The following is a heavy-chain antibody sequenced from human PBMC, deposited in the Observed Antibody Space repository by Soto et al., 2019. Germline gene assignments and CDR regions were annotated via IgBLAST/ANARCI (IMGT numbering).Heavy chain of an antibody. V-gene: IGHV3-9*01. CDR2: ITWDGADV. J-gene: IGHJ1*01. CDR3: AKGRTRPATRPKFLQN. Sequence: EVQLVESGGGLVQPGGSLRLSCAASGFTFHDYVMLWVRQAPGKGLEWVSAITWDGADVNYADSVKGRFTISRDNAKKSLYVQMSSLRPEYTALYYCAKGRTRPATRPKFLQNWGHGTLVTVSS. D-gene: IGHD1-1*01. CDR1: GFTFHDYV.